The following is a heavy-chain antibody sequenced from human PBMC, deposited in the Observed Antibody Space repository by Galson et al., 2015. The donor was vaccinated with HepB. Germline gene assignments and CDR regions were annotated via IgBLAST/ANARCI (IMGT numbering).Heavy chain of an antibody. CDR3: VRVRTEVTIFGPRYGMDV. CDR1: GYSFNSYG. Sequence: SVKVSCKASGYSFNSYGISWVRQAPGQGLEWMGWVSAYNGNTDYAQKVRGRVTMTTETSTNTGYMELRSLSLDDTAVYYCVRVRTEVTIFGPRYGMDVWGQGTTVTVSS. CDR2: VSAYNGNT. V-gene: IGHV1-18*04. J-gene: IGHJ6*02. D-gene: IGHD3-3*01.